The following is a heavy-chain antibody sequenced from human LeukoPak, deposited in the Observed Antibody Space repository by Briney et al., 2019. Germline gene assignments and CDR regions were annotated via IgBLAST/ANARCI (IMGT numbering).Heavy chain of an antibody. Sequence: GGSLRLSCAASGFTFSGSVMHWVRQASGKGLEWVGRIRSKANSYATAYAASVKGRFTISRDDSKNTAYLQMNSLRAEDTAVYYCARVFGAGYSDYWGQGTLVTVSS. CDR2: IRSKANSYAT. CDR3: ARVFGAGYSDY. D-gene: IGHD4/OR15-4a*01. V-gene: IGHV3-73*01. J-gene: IGHJ4*02. CDR1: GFTFSGSV.